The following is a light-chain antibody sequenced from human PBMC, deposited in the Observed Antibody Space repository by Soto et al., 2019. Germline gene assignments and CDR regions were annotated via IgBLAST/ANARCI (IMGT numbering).Light chain of an antibody. V-gene: IGKV3-20*01. CDR3: QHYGSLVLT. Sequence: EIVLTQSPGTLSLSPGERATLSCRASQSVSSTYLAWYQQKPGQAPRLLIYGASSRATGIPDRFSGSGSGTDFTLTISRLEPEDFAVYDCQHYGSLVLTCGGGTKVEIK. CDR1: QSVSSTY. J-gene: IGKJ4*01. CDR2: GAS.